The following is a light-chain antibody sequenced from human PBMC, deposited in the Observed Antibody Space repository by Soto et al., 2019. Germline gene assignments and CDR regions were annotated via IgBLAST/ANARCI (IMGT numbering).Light chain of an antibody. V-gene: IGLV2-14*01. CDR3: SSYTSSSTSVV. J-gene: IGLJ2*01. CDR1: SSDVGGYNY. CDR2: EVS. Sequence: QSVLTQPASVSGSPGQSITISYTGTSSDVGGYNYVSWYQQHPGKAPKLMIYEVSNRPSGVSNRFSGSKSGNTASLTISGLQAEDEADYYCSSYTSSSTSVVFGGGTKLTVL.